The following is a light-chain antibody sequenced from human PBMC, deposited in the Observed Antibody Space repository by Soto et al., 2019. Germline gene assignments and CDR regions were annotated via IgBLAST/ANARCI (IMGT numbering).Light chain of an antibody. CDR3: QQYGNWPPWT. V-gene: IGKV3-15*01. Sequence: IVMTQSPDTLSVSPGETVTLSCRASQSLSDNLAWYQQKPGQAPRLLIFRASTRATGIPARFSGSGSGTEFTLTISRLQSEDFAVYFCQQYGNWPPWTFGPGTKVEIK. J-gene: IGKJ1*01. CDR1: QSLSDN. CDR2: RAS.